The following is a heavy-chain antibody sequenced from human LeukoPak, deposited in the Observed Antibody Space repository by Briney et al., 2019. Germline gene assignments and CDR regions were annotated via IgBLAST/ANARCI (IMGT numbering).Heavy chain of an antibody. Sequence: GGFLRLSCAASGFTFSSYAMSWVRQAPGKGLEWVSAISGSGGSTYYADSVKGRFTISRDNSKNTLYLQMNSLRAEDTAVYYCAKDRDPRGAVAASWGQGTLVTVSS. D-gene: IGHD6-19*01. CDR1: GFTFSSYA. CDR2: ISGSGGST. J-gene: IGHJ4*02. CDR3: AKDRDPRGAVAAS. V-gene: IGHV3-23*01.